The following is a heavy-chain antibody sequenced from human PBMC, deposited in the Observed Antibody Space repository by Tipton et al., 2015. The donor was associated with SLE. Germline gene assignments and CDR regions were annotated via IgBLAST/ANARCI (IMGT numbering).Heavy chain of an antibody. CDR2: IKQDGSEK. Sequence: SLRLSCAASGFTFSSYWMSWVRQAPGKGLEWVANIKQDGSEKYYVDSVKGRFTISRDNAKNSLYLQMNSLRAEDTAVYYCATHPDGYYFDYWGQGTLVTVSS. CDR1: GFTFSSYW. V-gene: IGHV3-7*01. CDR3: ATHPDGYYFDY. D-gene: IGHD1-14*01. J-gene: IGHJ4*02.